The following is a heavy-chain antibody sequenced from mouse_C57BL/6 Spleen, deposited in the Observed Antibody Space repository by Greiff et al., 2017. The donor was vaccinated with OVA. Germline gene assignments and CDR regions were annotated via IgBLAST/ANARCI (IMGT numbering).Heavy chain of an antibody. Sequence: EVMLVESGEGLVKPGGSLKLSCAASGFTFSSYAMSWVRQTPEKRLEWVAYISSGGDYIYYADTVKGRFTISRDNARNTLYLQMSSLKSEDTAMYYCTRDCGSSYWYFDVWGTGTTVTVSS. V-gene: IGHV5-9-1*02. CDR3: TRDCGSSYWYFDV. J-gene: IGHJ1*03. D-gene: IGHD1-1*01. CDR1: GFTFSSYA. CDR2: ISSGGDYI.